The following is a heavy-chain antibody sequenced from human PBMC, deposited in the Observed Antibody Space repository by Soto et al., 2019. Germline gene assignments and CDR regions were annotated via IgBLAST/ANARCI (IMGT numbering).Heavy chain of an antibody. J-gene: IGHJ6*02. CDR1: GGSISTYY. CDR2: ISYSGST. CDR3: ARGTRATQYYYYFYGMDV. Sequence: SETLSLTCTVSGGSISTYYWTWIRQPPGKGLEWIGYISYSGSTNYNPSLKSRLTISLNTSKKHFSLKLSSVTAADTAVYYRARGTRATQYYYYFYGMDVWGQGTTVTVSS. V-gene: IGHV4-59*01.